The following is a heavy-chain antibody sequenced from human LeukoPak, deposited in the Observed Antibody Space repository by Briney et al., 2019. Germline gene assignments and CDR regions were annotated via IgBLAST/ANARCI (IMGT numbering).Heavy chain of an antibody. CDR1: GDSVSSNTAA. CDR2: TYYRSKWYN. CDR3: ARGSGWYWYFDL. Sequence: SQTLSLTCAISGDSVSSNTAAWTWIRQSPSRGLEWLGRTYYRSKWYNDYAVSVKSRITINPDTSKNHFSLQLYSVTPEDTAVYYCARGSGWYWYFDLWGRGTLVTVSS. V-gene: IGHV6-1*01. D-gene: IGHD6-19*01. J-gene: IGHJ2*01.